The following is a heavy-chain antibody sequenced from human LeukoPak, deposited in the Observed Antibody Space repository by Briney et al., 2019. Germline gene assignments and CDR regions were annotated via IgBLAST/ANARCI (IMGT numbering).Heavy chain of an antibody. V-gene: IGHV1-18*01. Sequence: ASVKVSCKASGYTFTSYGISWVRQAPGQGLEWMGWISAYNGNTNYAQRLQGRVTMTTDTSTSTAYMELRSLRSDDTAVYYCARAPMIVDWFDPWGQGTLVTVSS. J-gene: IGHJ5*02. CDR1: GYTFTSYG. CDR3: ARAPMIVDWFDP. CDR2: ISAYNGNT. D-gene: IGHD3-22*01.